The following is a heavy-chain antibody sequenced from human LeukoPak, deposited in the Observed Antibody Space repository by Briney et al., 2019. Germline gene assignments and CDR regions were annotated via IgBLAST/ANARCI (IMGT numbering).Heavy chain of an antibody. Sequence: GGSLRLSCAASGFIFSSKGMTWVRQAPGKGLEWVSVIYSGGSTYYADSVKGRFTISRDNSKNTLYLQMNSLRAEDTAVYYCARRERFRGFDPWGQGTLVTVSS. CDR2: IYSGGST. V-gene: IGHV3-66*01. CDR1: GFIFSSKG. D-gene: IGHD1-1*01. CDR3: ARRERFRGFDP. J-gene: IGHJ5*02.